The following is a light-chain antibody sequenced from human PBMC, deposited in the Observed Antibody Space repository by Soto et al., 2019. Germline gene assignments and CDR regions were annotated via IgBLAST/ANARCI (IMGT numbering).Light chain of an antibody. J-gene: IGKJ4*01. CDR3: QHSDNFPLT. Sequence: DTQLTQSPSSLSASVGDRVTITCQASRDISRYLNWYQQKPGKAPNLLIYDASNLETGVPSRFSGSGSGTHYTFTISRLQHEDIGTYYCQHSDNFPLTFGGGTKVAIK. CDR1: RDISRY. CDR2: DAS. V-gene: IGKV1-33*01.